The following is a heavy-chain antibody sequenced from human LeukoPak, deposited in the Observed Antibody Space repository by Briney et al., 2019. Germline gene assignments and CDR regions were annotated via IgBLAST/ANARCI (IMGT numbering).Heavy chain of an antibody. Sequence: SETLSLTCAVSGGSISSGGYSWSWIRQTPGKGVEWIAYIHDSGSTYYNPSLKGRVSISIDTSKNQFFLKLNSVTAADTAVYYCARVVAAAGNNWFDPWGQGTLVTVSS. CDR1: GGSISSGGYS. CDR3: ARVVAAAGNNWFDP. V-gene: IGHV4-30-4*07. J-gene: IGHJ5*02. CDR2: IHDSGST. D-gene: IGHD6-13*01.